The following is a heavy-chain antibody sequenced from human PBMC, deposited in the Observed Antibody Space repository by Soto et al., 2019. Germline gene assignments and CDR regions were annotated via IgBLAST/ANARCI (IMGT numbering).Heavy chain of an antibody. CDR1: GFTFSSYA. D-gene: IGHD4-4*01. CDR3: ARDETDYSNYGNWFDP. Sequence: EGSLRLSCAASGFTFSSYAMHWVRQAPGKGLEWVAVISYDGSSKYYADAVKGRFTISRDNSKNTLYLQMNSLRAEDTAVYYCARDETDYSNYGNWFDPWGQGTLVTVCS. V-gene: IGHV3-30-3*01. CDR2: ISYDGSSK. J-gene: IGHJ5*02.